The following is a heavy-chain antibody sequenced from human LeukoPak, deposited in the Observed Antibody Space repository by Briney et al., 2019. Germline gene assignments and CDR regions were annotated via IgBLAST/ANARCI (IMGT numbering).Heavy chain of an antibody. Sequence: SETLSLTCTVSGGSISSYYWSWIRQPPGKGLEWIGYIYYSGSTSYNPSLKSRVTISVDTSKNQFSLKLSSVTAADTAVYYCARARGYSGSYYPVYWGQGTLVTVSS. J-gene: IGHJ4*02. V-gene: IGHV4-59*01. CDR1: GGSISSYY. D-gene: IGHD1-26*01. CDR2: IYYSGST. CDR3: ARARGYSGSYYPVY.